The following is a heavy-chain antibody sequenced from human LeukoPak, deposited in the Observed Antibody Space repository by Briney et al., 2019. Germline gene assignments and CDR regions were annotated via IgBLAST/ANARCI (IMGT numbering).Heavy chain of an antibody. V-gene: IGHV1-2*06. J-gene: IGHJ4*02. Sequence: AASVTVSCKASGYTFTGYYVHWVRQAPGQGLEWMGRINPNSGGTNYVQKFQGRVTMTRDTSISTAYMGLSRLRSDDTAVYYCARDPRIAVAGKYFDYWGQGTLVTVSS. CDR1: GYTFTGYY. CDR2: INPNSGGT. CDR3: ARDPRIAVAGKYFDY. D-gene: IGHD6-19*01.